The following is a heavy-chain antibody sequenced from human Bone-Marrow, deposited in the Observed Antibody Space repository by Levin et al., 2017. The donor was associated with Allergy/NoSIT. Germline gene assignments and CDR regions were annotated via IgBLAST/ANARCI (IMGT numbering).Heavy chain of an antibody. CDR3: ARLYSGDDGSDY. V-gene: IGHV1-69*06. CDR1: GGTFSSYA. J-gene: IGHJ4*02. CDR2: IIPIFGTA. D-gene: IGHD5-12*01. Sequence: KISCKASGGTFSSYAISWVRQAPGQGLEWMGGIIPIFGTANYAQKFQGRVTITADKSTSTAYMELSSLRSEDTAVYYCARLYSGDDGSDYWGQGTLVTVSS.